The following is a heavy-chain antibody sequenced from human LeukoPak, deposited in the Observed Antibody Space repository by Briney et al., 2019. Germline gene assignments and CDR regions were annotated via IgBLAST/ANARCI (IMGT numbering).Heavy chain of an antibody. V-gene: IGHV3-23*01. J-gene: IGHJ4*02. D-gene: IGHD3-10*01. CDR1: GFTFSSYA. CDR2: ISGSGGST. CDR3: AKSGQLLWFGEFPFDY. Sequence: PGGSLRLSCAASGFTFSSYAMSWVRQAPGKGLEWVSAISGSGGSTYYADSVKGRFTISRDNSKNTLYLQMNSLRAEDTAVYYCAKSGQLLWFGEFPFDYWGQGTLVTVSS.